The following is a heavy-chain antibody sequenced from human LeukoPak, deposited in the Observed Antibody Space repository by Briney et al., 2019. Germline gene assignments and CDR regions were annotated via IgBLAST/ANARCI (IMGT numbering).Heavy chain of an antibody. CDR3: ASAPGFLCSSTSCQPFDY. CDR1: GGSISSSSYY. V-gene: IGHV4-39*01. Sequence: SETLSLTCTVSGGSISSSSYYSGWIRQPPGNGLEWIGSIYYSGSTYYNPSLKSRVTISVDTSKNQFSLKLSSVTAADTAVYYCASAPGFLCSSTSCQPFDYWGQGTLVTVSS. CDR2: IYYSGST. D-gene: IGHD2-2*01. J-gene: IGHJ4*02.